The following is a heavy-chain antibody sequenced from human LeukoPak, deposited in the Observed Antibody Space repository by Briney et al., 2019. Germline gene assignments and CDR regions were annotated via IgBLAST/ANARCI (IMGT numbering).Heavy chain of an antibody. CDR3: ARVGCSSTSCKRYNWFDP. V-gene: IGHV4-34*01. J-gene: IGHJ5*02. Sequence: SETLSLTCAVYGGSFSVYYWSWIRQPPGKGLEWIGEINHSGSTNYNPSLKSRVTISVDTSKNQFSLKLSSVTAADTAVYYCARVGCSSTSCKRYNWFDPWGQGTLVTVSS. CDR1: GGSFSVYY. CDR2: INHSGST. D-gene: IGHD2-2*01.